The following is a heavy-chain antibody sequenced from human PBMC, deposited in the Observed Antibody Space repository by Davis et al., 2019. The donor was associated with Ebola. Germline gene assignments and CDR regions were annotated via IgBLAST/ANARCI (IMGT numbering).Heavy chain of an antibody. CDR3: ARDLTGTYDFDY. Sequence: ASVKVSCKASGYTYISYGITWVRQAPGQGLEWMGWIGTYNGNTNYAQKLQGRVTMTTDTSTSTAYMELRSLRSDDTAVYYCARDLTGTYDFDYWGQGTLVTVSS. CDR1: GYTYISYG. CDR2: IGTYNGNT. D-gene: IGHD3-9*01. J-gene: IGHJ4*02. V-gene: IGHV1-18*01.